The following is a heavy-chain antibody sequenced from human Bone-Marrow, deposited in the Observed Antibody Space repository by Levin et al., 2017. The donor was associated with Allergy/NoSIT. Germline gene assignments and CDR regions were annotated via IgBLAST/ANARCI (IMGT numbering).Heavy chain of an antibody. J-gene: IGHJ4*02. D-gene: IGHD3-10*01. Sequence: GSLRLSCTVSGGSISSYYWSWIRQPPGKGLEWIGHVYHSGSTNYNSSLKSRVTISADTSKNQFSLNLRSVTAADTAVYYCATIMVRGDKFDYWGQGTLVTVSS. CDR3: ATIMVRGDKFDY. V-gene: IGHV4-59*01. CDR1: GGSISSYY. CDR2: VYHSGST.